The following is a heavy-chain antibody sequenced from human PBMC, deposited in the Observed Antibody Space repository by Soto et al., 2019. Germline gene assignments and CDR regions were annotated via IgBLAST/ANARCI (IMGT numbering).Heavy chain of an antibody. CDR1: GGSFSDAF. J-gene: IGHJ6*02. V-gene: IGHV4-34*12. D-gene: IGHD1-7*01. CDR2: VFHTGNT. CDR3: ARAPRELLAEGPLFLYYYYGLDV. Sequence: QVHLQQWGAGLLKPSGTLSLTCAVSGGSFSDAFWSWVRQSPGRGLEWIGEVFHTGNTNYNPSLKRRVTLSVDTAKNQFSLRLTSVTAADSAVYYCARAPRELLAEGPLFLYYYYGLDVWGQGTTVTVSS.